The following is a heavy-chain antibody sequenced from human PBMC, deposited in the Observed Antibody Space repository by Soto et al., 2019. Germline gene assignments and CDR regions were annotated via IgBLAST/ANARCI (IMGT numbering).Heavy chain of an antibody. J-gene: IGHJ5*02. CDR3: ARDALVYYFFSSGYYTNWFDP. CDR2: ISAYNGNT. V-gene: IGHV1-18*01. CDR1: CYTFTSYG. D-gene: IGHD3-22*01. Sequence: SVKVSCKASCYTFTSYGISWVRQAPGQGLEWMGWISAYNGNTNYAQKLQGRVTMTTDTSTSTAYMELRSLRSDDTAVYYCARDALVYYFFSSGYYTNWFDPWGKGTLVPVSS.